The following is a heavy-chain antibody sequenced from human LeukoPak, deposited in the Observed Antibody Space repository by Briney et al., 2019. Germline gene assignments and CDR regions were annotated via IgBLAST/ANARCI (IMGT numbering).Heavy chain of an antibody. Sequence: GGSLRLSCAASGFTFSSYAMSWVRQAPGKGLEWVSAISGSGGSTYYADSAKGRFTISRDNSKNTLYLQMNSLRAEDTAVYYCAKSRITMVRGVITNFDYWGQGTLVTVSS. V-gene: IGHV3-23*01. J-gene: IGHJ4*02. CDR1: GFTFSSYA. CDR2: ISGSGGST. D-gene: IGHD3-10*01. CDR3: AKSRITMVRGVITNFDY.